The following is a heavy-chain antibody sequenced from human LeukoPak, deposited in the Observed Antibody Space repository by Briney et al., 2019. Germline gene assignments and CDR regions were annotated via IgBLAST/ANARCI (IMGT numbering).Heavy chain of an antibody. Sequence: GGSLRLSCAASGFTFSSYAMSWVRQAPGKGLEWVSAISGSGGSTYYADSVKGRFTISRDNSKNTLYLQMNSLRAEDTAVYYCAKDIVGWQQLVTLGAFDIWGQGTMVTVSS. CDR1: GFTFSSYA. CDR2: ISGSGGST. D-gene: IGHD6-13*01. V-gene: IGHV3-23*01. J-gene: IGHJ3*02. CDR3: AKDIVGWQQLVTLGAFDI.